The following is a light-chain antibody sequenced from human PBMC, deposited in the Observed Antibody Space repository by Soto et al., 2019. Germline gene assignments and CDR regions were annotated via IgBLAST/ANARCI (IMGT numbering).Light chain of an antibody. Sequence: DIQMTQSPSSLSASVGDRVTITCRASQSISSYLNWYQQKQGKAPKLLIYAASSLQSGVPLRFSGSGSETDFTLTISSLQPEDFATYYCQQSYSTPVSFGQGTKLEIK. CDR2: AAS. V-gene: IGKV1-39*01. CDR1: QSISSY. CDR3: QQSYSTPVS. J-gene: IGKJ2*01.